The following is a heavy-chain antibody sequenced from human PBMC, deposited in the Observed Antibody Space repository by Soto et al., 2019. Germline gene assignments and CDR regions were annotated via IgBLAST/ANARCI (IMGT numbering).Heavy chain of an antibody. J-gene: IGHJ5*02. CDR1: GFTFSSYN. D-gene: IGHD2-15*01. CDR2: IRNTGNTI. V-gene: IGHV3-48*02. CDR3: VRARGADCSGGTCDWFDL. Sequence: EVQLVESGGGLVQPGGSLRLSCAASGFTFSSYNMKWVRQAPGKGLEWVSYIRNTGNTIYYADSVKGRFTISRDNAKNSLYLQMNALRDEDTALYYCVRARGADCSGGTCDWFDLWGQGTLVTVSS.